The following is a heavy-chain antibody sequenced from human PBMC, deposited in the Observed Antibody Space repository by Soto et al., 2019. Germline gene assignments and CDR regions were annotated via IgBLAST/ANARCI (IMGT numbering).Heavy chain of an antibody. CDR1: GFTFSSFG. CDR3: ARDASYYSLWSGYYPSRNGMDV. D-gene: IGHD3-3*01. Sequence: QVQVVESGGGVVQPGRSLRLSCAASGFTFSSFGMHWVRQAPGQGLEWVSLIGYDGGKKSCGDSVKGRFTISRDNSRNTVYLQMNSLRADDTAVYYCARDASYYSLWSGYYPSRNGMDVWGQGTTVTVSS. CDR2: IGYDGGKK. J-gene: IGHJ6*02. V-gene: IGHV3-33*01.